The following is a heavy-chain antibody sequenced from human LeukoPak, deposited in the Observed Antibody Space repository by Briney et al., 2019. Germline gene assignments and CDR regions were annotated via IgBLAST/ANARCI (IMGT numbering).Heavy chain of an antibody. J-gene: IGHJ4*02. CDR1: GGSISSSSYY. CDR2: IYYSGST. V-gene: IGHV4-39*07. D-gene: IGHD2-2*01. Sequence: PSETLSLTCTVSGGSISSSSYYWGWIRQPPGKGLEWIGSIYYSGSTYYNPSLKSRVTISVDTSKNQFSLKLSSVTAADTAVYYCAIAFTYCSSTSCPYYFDYWGQGTLVTVSS. CDR3: AIAFTYCSSTSCPYYFDY.